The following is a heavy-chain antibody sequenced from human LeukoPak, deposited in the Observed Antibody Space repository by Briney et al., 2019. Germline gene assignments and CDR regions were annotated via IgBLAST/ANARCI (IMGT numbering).Heavy chain of an antibody. Sequence: VASVKVSCKASGGTLSSYAISWGRQAPGQGPEWRGGIIPIFGTANYAQKFQGRVKITADESTSTAYMELSSLRSEDTAVYYCARVSSAAGYSYYYGMDVWGKGTTVTVSS. J-gene: IGHJ6*04. CDR2: IIPIFGTA. D-gene: IGHD6-13*01. CDR1: GGTLSSYA. V-gene: IGHV1-69*13. CDR3: ARVSSAAGYSYYYGMDV.